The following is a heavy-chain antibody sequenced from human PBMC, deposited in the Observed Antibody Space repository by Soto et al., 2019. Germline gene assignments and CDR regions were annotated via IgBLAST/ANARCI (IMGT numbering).Heavy chain of an antibody. CDR2: IIHSGST. V-gene: IGHV4-34*01. CDR1: GGPFSGDY. D-gene: IGHD1-1*01. J-gene: IGHJ6*02. CDR3: ARGRGNYYYYGMDV. Sequence: SETLSLTCTVYGGPFSGDYWSWIRQPPGKGLEWIGEIIHSGSTNYNPSLKSRVTISLDTSKNQFSLKLTSVTAADTAVYYCARGRGNYYYYGMDVWGQGTTVTVSS.